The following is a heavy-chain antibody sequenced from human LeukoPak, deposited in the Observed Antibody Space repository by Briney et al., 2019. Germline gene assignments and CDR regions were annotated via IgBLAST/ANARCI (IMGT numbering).Heavy chain of an antibody. D-gene: IGHD2-15*01. V-gene: IGHV4-34*01. Sequence: SETLSLTCAVYGGSFSGYYWSWIRQPPGKGLEWIGEINHSGSTNYNPSLKSRVTISVDTSKNQFSLKLSSVTAADTAVYYCARGPGYCSAGSCYPFDYWGQGTLVTVSS. CDR1: GGSFSGYY. CDR2: INHSGST. CDR3: ARGPGYCSAGSCYPFDY. J-gene: IGHJ4*02.